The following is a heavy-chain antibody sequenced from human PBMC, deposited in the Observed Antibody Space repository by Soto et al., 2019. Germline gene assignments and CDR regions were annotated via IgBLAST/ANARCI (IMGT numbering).Heavy chain of an antibody. CDR3: ARSNYDFWSCYFFYYYMDV. J-gene: IGHJ6*03. V-gene: IGHV1-18*01. CDR2: ISAYNGNT. D-gene: IGHD3-3*01. Sequence: ASVKVSCKASGYTFTSYGISWVRQAPGQGLEWMGWISAYNGNTNYAQKLQGRVTMTTDTSTSTAYMELRSLRSDDTAVYYCARSNYDFWSCYFFYYYMDVWGKGTTVTVSS. CDR1: GYTFTSYG.